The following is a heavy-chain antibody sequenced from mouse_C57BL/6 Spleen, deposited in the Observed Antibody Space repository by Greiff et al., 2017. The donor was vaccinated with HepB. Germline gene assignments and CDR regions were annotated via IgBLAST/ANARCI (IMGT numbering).Heavy chain of an antibody. CDR3: ARHEEGATMVTTGTWFAY. CDR1: GYTFTEYT. Sequence: VQLQQSGAELVKPGASVKLSCKASGYTFTEYTIHWVKQRSGQGLEWIGWFYPGSGSIKYNEKFKDKATLTADKSSSTVYMELSRLTSDDAAVYFCARHEEGATMVTTGTWFAYWGQGTLVTVSA. D-gene: IGHD2-2*01. V-gene: IGHV1-62-2*01. J-gene: IGHJ3*01. CDR2: FYPGSGSI.